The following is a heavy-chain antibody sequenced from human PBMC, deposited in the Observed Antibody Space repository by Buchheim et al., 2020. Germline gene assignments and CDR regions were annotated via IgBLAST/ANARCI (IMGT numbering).Heavy chain of an antibody. J-gene: IGHJ4*02. D-gene: IGHD6-19*01. CDR3: AKDHLAVAGSFDY. CDR2: ISSTFSSI. Sequence: EVQVVESGGGLVKPGGSLRLSCAASGFTLSTYNMNWVRQAPGKGLEWVSSISSTFSSIYYADSVKGRFTISRDNSKNTLYLQMNSLRAEDTAVYYCAKDHLAVAGSFDYWGQGT. CDR1: GFTLSTYN. V-gene: IGHV3-21*01.